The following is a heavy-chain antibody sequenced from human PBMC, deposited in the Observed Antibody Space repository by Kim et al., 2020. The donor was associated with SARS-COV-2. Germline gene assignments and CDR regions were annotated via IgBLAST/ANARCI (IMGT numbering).Heavy chain of an antibody. V-gene: IGHV3-30*01. CDR3: ARDPLFQYYFDY. J-gene: IGHJ4*02. Sequence: YYADSVKGRFTISRDNSKNTLYLQMNSLRADDTAVYYCARDPLFQYYFDYWGQGTLVTVSS. D-gene: IGHD2-21*01.